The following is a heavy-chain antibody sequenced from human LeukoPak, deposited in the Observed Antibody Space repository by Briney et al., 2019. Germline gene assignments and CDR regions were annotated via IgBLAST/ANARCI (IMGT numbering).Heavy chain of an antibody. D-gene: IGHD1-1*01. CDR3: ARDQRNDYYYYMDV. CDR2: ISSSSSTI. CDR1: GFTFSSYR. Sequence: PGGSLRLSCAASGFTFSSYRMNWVRQAPGKGLEWVSYISSSSSTIYYADSVKGRFTISRDNAKNSLYLQMNSLRAEDTAVYYCARDQRNDYYYYMDVWGKGTTVTVSS. J-gene: IGHJ6*03. V-gene: IGHV3-48*01.